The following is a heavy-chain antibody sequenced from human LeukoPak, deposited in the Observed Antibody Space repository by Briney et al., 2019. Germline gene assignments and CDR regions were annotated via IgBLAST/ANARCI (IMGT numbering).Heavy chain of an antibody. J-gene: IGHJ4*02. Sequence: TGGSLRLSCAASGFTFSSYAMHWVRQAPGKGLEWVAVISDDGSNKYYADSVKGRFTISRDNSKNTLYLQMNSLRAEDTAVYHCAKDLNPREAGATIDYWGQGTLVTVSS. CDR3: AKDLNPREAGATIDY. V-gene: IGHV3-30-3*01. CDR1: GFTFSSYA. CDR2: ISDDGSNK. D-gene: IGHD1-26*01.